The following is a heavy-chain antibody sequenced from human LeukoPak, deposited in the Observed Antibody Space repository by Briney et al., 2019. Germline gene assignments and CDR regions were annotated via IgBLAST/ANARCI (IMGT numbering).Heavy chain of an antibody. D-gene: IGHD1-26*01. CDR3: AKSKLKDFFED. CDR2: IRSSGGSI. J-gene: IGHJ4*02. V-gene: IGHV3-23*01. Sequence: PGGSMRLACQASAFTLSSYAMDWVRQAPGKGREWVSIIRSSGGSIYYADSVKGRFTISRDNSKNTLYLQRNSLRAEDTAVYYCAKSKLKDFFEDWGQGTLVTVSS. CDR1: AFTLSSYA.